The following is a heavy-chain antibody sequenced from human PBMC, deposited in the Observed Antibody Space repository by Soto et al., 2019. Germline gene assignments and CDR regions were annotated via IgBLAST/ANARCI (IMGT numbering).Heavy chain of an antibody. J-gene: IGHJ6*02. CDR3: ARDYCSGGSCPLYYYYGMDV. V-gene: IGHV1-18*01. Sequence: GASVEVSCKASGYTFTSYGSSWVRQAPGQGLEWMGWISAYNGNTNYAQKLQGRVTMTTDTSTSTAYMELRSLRSDDTAVYYCARDYCSGGSCPLYYYYGMDVWGQGTTVTVSS. CDR2: ISAYNGNT. CDR1: GYTFTSYG. D-gene: IGHD2-15*01.